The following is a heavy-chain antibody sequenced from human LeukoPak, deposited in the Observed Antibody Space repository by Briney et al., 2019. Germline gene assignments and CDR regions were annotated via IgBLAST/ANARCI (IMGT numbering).Heavy chain of an antibody. D-gene: IGHD3-10*01. CDR2: IHYSGST. V-gene: IGHV4-59*01. CDR1: GGSISSYY. Sequence: SETLSLTCTVSGGSISSYYWSWIRQPPGKGLEWIGYIHYSGSTNYNPSLKSRVTISVDTSKNQFSLKLSSVTAADTAVYYCARDDSKGSGTFDYWGQGTLVTVSS. J-gene: IGHJ4*02. CDR3: ARDDSKGSGTFDY.